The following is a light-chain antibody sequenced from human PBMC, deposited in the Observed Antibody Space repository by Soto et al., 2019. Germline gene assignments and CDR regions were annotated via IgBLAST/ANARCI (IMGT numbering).Light chain of an antibody. V-gene: IGKV1-39*01. CDR2: AAS. Sequence: DIQMTQSPSSLSASVGDTVTITCRASQTISNYLNWYQQKPGKAPKLLISAASSLQSGVPSRFSGSGSVTDFTLTISSLQPEDFATYYCQQCYTSLGTFGQGTKVEI. CDR3: QQCYTSLGT. CDR1: QTISNY. J-gene: IGKJ1*01.